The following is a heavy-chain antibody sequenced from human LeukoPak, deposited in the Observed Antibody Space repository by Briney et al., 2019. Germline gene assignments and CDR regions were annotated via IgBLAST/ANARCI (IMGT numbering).Heavy chain of an antibody. D-gene: IGHD4-11*01. V-gene: IGHV4-38-2*01. CDR2: ISPSGNT. CDR1: GYSISSASY. J-gene: IGHJ4*02. Sequence: PSETLSLTCAVSGYSISSASYWGWIRQPPGKGLEWIGSISPSGNTYYNPSLKSRISIPLDTSKNQFSLKLTSMTAADTAFYYCARRAYSDLYFDYWGQGTLVTVSS. CDR3: ARRAYSDLYFDY.